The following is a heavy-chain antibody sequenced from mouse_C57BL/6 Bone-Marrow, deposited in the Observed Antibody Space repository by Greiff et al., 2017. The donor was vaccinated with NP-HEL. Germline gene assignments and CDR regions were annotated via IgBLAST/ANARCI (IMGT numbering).Heavy chain of an antibody. J-gene: IGHJ3*01. Sequence: VQLQESGAELVRPGTSVKMSCKASGYTFTNYWIGWAKQRPEHGLEWIGDIYPGGGYTNYNEKFKGKATLTADKSSSTAYMQFSSLTSEDSAIYYCARSLYYYGSSPFAYWGQGTLVTVSA. CDR1: GYTFTNYW. D-gene: IGHD1-1*01. V-gene: IGHV1-63*01. CDR3: ARSLYYYGSSPFAY. CDR2: IYPGGGYT.